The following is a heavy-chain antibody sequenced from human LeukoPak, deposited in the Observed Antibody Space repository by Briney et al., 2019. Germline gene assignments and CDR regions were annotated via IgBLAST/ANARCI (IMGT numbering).Heavy chain of an antibody. Sequence: GESLKISCQGSGYNFISNWIGWVRQTPGKGLEFLGIIYPHDSETTYSPSFQGQVTVSADKSISTAYLQWNSLKASDTAMYYCARVDRRGYSDYTAILPDYWGQGTLVTVSS. CDR3: ARVDRRGYSDYTAILPDY. D-gene: IGHD5-12*01. CDR2: IYPHDSET. CDR1: GYNFISNW. J-gene: IGHJ4*02. V-gene: IGHV5-51*01.